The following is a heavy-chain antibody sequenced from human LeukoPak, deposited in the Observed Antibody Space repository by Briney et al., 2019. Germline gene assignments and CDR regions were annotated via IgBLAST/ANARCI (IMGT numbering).Heavy chain of an antibody. Sequence: SETLSLTCAVYGGSFSGYYWSWIRQPPGKGLEWIGEINHSGSTNYNPSLKSRVTISVDTSKNQFSLKLSSVTAADTAVYYCARGGRYSSSLFDYWGQGTLVTVSS. CDR2: INHSGST. CDR1: GGSFSGYY. V-gene: IGHV4-34*01. CDR3: ARGGRYSSSLFDY. D-gene: IGHD6-13*01. J-gene: IGHJ4*02.